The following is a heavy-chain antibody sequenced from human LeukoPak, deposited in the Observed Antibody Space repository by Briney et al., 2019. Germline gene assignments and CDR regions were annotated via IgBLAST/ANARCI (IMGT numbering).Heavy chain of an antibody. V-gene: IGHV4-34*01. CDR2: INHSGST. J-gene: IGHJ4*02. CDR1: GGSFSGYY. Sequence: SETLSLTCAVYGGSFSGYYWSWIRQPPGKGLEWIGEINHSGSTNYNPSLKSRVTISVDTSKNEFSLKLSSVTAADTAVYYCARGHSSRNRPRLDYWGQGTLVTVSS. CDR3: ARGHSSRNRPRLDY. D-gene: IGHD1-14*01.